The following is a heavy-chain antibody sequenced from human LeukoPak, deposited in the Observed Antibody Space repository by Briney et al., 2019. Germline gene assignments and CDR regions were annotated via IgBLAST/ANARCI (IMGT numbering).Heavy chain of an antibody. J-gene: IGHJ3*02. CDR1: GYSISSGYY. D-gene: IGHD4-17*01. Sequence: SETLSLTCTVSGYSISSGYYWGRIRQPPGKGLEWIGSIYHSGSTYYNPSLKSRVTISVDTSRNQFSLKLSSVTAADTAVYYCARGMGHRAVTIQIRRHNAFDIWGQGTMVTVSS. CDR2: IYHSGST. V-gene: IGHV4-38-2*02. CDR3: ARGMGHRAVTIQIRRHNAFDI.